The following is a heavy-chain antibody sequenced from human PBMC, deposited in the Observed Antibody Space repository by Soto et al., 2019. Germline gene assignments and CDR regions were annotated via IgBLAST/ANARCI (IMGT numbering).Heavy chain of an antibody. CDR1: GFKFDDYA. V-gene: IGHV3-9*01. CDR2: ISWKSGDI. Sequence: GGSLRLSCAASGFKFDDYAMHWVRQAPGKGLEWVSGISWKSGDINYADSVKGRFTISRDNAKNSLFLQMNNLSADDTALYYCVKEKVPTFLHAFDFRGQGTMVTVSS. CDR3: VKEKVPTFLHAFDF. J-gene: IGHJ3*01. D-gene: IGHD3-16*01.